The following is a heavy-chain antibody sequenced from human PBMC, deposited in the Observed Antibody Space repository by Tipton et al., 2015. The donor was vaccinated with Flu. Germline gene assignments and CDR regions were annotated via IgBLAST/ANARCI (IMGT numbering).Heavy chain of an antibody. CDR2: IYPGDSET. J-gene: IGHJ2*01. CDR3: VRHPYCTNAVCPPGYWYFDP. CDR1: GYSFSNYW. Sequence: QLVQSGAEVKKPGESLKISCRASGYSFSNYWIGWVRQMPEKGLEWMGIIYPGDSETKYSPSFQGQVTISADKSISTAYLQWSRLKASDSAIYFCVRHPYCTNAVCPPGYWYFDPWGRGTLVTVSS. V-gene: IGHV5-51*01. D-gene: IGHD2-8*01.